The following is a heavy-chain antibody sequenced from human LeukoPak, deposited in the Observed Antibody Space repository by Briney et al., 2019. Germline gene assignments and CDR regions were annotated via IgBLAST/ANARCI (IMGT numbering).Heavy chain of an antibody. J-gene: IGHJ4*02. D-gene: IGHD3-3*01. V-gene: IGHV3-23*01. Sequence: GGSLRLSCAASGFTFSSYAMSWVRQAPGKGLEWVSAISGSGGSTYYADSVKGRFTFSRDNSKNTLYLQMNSLRAEDTAVYYCAVTAAGITIFGVVINRFDYWGQGTLVTVSS. CDR2: ISGSGGST. CDR3: AVTAAGITIFGVVINRFDY. CDR1: GFTFSSYA.